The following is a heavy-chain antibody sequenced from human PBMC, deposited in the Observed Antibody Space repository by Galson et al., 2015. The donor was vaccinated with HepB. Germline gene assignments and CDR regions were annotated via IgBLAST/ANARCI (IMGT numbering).Heavy chain of an antibody. Sequence: SLRLSCAASGFTFSSYAMSWVRQAPGKGLEWVSAIGSDGSSTFYADSVKGRSTISRDNSGNTLYLQMNRLRAEDTAIYYCAKDLGVRGEYYYYGMDGWGQGTTVTVSS. CDR3: AKDLGVRGEYYYYGMDG. V-gene: IGHV3-23*01. D-gene: IGHD3-10*01. J-gene: IGHJ6*02. CDR2: IGSDGSST. CDR1: GFTFSSYA.